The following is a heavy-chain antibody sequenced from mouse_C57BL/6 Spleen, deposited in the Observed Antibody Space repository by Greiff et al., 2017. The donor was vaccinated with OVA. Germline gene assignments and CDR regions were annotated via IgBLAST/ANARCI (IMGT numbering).Heavy chain of an antibody. D-gene: IGHD2-4*01. Sequence: EVQGVESGGGLVKPGGSLKLSCAASGFTFSDYGMHWVRQAPEKGLEWVAYISSGSSTIYYADTVKGRFTISRDNAKNTLFLQMTSLRSEDTAMYYCAKNYDYEGYYAMDYWGQGTSVTVSS. J-gene: IGHJ4*01. CDR2: ISSGSSTI. V-gene: IGHV5-17*01. CDR1: GFTFSDYG. CDR3: AKNYDYEGYYAMDY.